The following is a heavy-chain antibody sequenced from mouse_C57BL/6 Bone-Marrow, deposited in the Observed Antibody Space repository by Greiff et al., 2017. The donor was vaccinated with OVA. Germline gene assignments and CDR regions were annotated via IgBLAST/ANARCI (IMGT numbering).Heavy chain of an antibody. Sequence: EVQLQQSGPELVKPGASVKISCKASGYTFTDYYMNWVKQSHGKSLEWIGDINPNNGGTSYNQKFKGKATLTVDKSSSTACMELRSLTSEDSAVYYCARGRAAYWGQGTLVTVSA. J-gene: IGHJ3*01. CDR3: ARGRAAY. V-gene: IGHV1-26*01. CDR2: INPNNGGT. CDR1: GYTFTDYY.